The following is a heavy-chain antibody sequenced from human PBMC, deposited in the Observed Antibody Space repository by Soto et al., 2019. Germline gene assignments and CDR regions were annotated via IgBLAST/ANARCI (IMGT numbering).Heavy chain of an antibody. CDR2: ISPRGDTT. V-gene: IGHV1-46*04. Sequence: QEQLVQSGAEVKKPGYSVKLSCKASGYIFTDFYMHWVRQAPGQGLEWMGRISPRGDTTAYAQKLQGRVTITRDTSTSTIYLELTGLKSEDMASYYCAKQAGAFEVRGQVTVVTASS. D-gene: IGHD6-25*01. CDR3: AKQAGAFEV. CDR1: GYIFTDFY. J-gene: IGHJ3*01.